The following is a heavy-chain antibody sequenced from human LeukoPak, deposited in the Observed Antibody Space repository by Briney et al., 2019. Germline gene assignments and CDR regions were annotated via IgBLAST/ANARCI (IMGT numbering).Heavy chain of an antibody. J-gene: IGHJ4*02. D-gene: IGHD1-26*01. CDR1: GYTFTSYG. V-gene: IGHV1-18*01. CDR2: ISAYNGNT. Sequence: ASVKVSCKASGYTFTSYGISWVRQAPGQGLEWMGWISAYNGNTNYAQKLQGRVTMTTDTSTSTAYMELRSLRSDDTAVYYCARVRFYSGSYYGFDYWGQGTLVTVSS. CDR3: ARVRFYSGSYYGFDY.